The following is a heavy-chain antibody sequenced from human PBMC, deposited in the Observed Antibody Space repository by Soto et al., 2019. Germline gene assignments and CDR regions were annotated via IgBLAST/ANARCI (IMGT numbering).Heavy chain of an antibody. CDR2: ISGYNGNT. Sequence: QVQLVQSGAEVKKPGASVKVSCKASGYTFTSYGICWVRQAPGQGLELMGWISGYNGNTNYAQNLQGRVTMTTDTSSSTVYMELRSLRSDATAVYYCARRCSSTRCLDLCGRGTLVIVSS. J-gene: IGHJ2*01. V-gene: IGHV1-18*01. CDR3: ARRCSSTRCLDL. CDR1: GYTFTSYG. D-gene: IGHD2-2*01.